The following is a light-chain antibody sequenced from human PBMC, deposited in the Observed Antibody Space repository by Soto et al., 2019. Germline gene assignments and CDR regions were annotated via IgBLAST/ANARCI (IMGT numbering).Light chain of an antibody. V-gene: IGKV3-15*01. CDR3: QQYKKWPPLT. Sequence: EILMTQSPGTLSVSPGERVTLSCRASQSIGDNLSWYQQRPGQAPRLLIHGASTGATGVPARFSGSGSGTEFTLIISSLQSEHFAIYYCQQYKKWPPLTFGGGTKVEI. CDR2: GAS. J-gene: IGKJ4*01. CDR1: QSIGDN.